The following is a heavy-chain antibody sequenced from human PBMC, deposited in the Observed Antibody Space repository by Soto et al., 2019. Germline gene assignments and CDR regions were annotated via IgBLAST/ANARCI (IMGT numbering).Heavy chain of an antibody. CDR2: INHSGST. J-gene: IGHJ4*02. CDR1: GESFSGYY. V-gene: IGHV4-34*01. CDR3: ARDGYSGYCSSTSCYTFDY. D-gene: IGHD2-2*02. Sequence: SETLSLTCAVYGESFSGYYWSWIRQPPGKGLEWIGEINHSGSTNYNPSLKSRVTISVDTSKNQFSLKLSSVTAADTAVYYCARDGYSGYCSSTSCYTFDYWGQGTLVTVSS.